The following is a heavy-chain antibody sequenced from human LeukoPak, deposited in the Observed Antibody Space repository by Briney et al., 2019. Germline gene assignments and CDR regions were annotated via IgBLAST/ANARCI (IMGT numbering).Heavy chain of an antibody. Sequence: GGSLRLSCAASGFTFSSYWMHWVRQAPGKGLVWVSRINSDGSTTNYADSVKGRFTISRDDAKNSLSLQMNSLRVEDTAVYYCARSGIKMVRGVIIKSPYHMDVWGKGTTVTVSS. J-gene: IGHJ6*03. CDR1: GFTFSSYW. CDR3: ARSGIKMVRGVIIKSPYHMDV. V-gene: IGHV3-74*01. CDR2: INSDGSTT. D-gene: IGHD3-10*01.